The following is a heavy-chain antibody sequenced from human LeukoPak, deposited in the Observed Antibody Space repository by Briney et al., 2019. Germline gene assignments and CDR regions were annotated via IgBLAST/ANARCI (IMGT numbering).Heavy chain of an antibody. V-gene: IGHV1-8*01. CDR3: ARGLPVQRYDFWSAQGTLFDY. D-gene: IGHD3-3*01. CDR1: GYTFTSYD. J-gene: IGHJ4*02. CDR2: MNPNSGNT. Sequence: AASVEVSCKASGYTFTSYDINWVRQATGQGLEWMGWMNPNSGNTGYAQKFQGRVTITRNTSISTAYMELSSLRSEDTAVYYCARGLPVQRYDFWSAQGTLFDYWGQGTLVTVSS.